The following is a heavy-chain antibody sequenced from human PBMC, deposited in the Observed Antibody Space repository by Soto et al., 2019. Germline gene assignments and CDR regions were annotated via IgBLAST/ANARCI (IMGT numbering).Heavy chain of an antibody. D-gene: IGHD4-17*01. Sequence: PSETLSLTCAVYGGSFSGYYWSWILQPPGKGLEWIGEINHSGSTNYNPSLKSRVTISVDTSKNQFSLKLSSVTAADTAVYYCARAINDYGDYPNWFDPWGQGTLVTVSS. CDR1: GGSFSGYY. V-gene: IGHV4-34*01. CDR3: ARAINDYGDYPNWFDP. CDR2: INHSGST. J-gene: IGHJ5*02.